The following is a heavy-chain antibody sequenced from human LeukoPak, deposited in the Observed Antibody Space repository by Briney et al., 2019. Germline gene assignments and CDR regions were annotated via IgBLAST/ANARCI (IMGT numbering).Heavy chain of an antibody. CDR2: IYTSGST. D-gene: IGHD2-15*01. CDR3: ARDRGRYCSGGSCYMFRDYYYGMDV. Sequence: PSETLSLTCTVSGGSISSYYWSWIRQPAGKGLEWIGRIYTSGSTNYNPSLKSRVTMSVDTSNNQFYLKLSSVTAADTAVYYCARDRGRYCSGGSCYMFRDYYYGMDVWGQGTTVTVSS. J-gene: IGHJ6*02. V-gene: IGHV4-4*07. CDR1: GGSISSYY.